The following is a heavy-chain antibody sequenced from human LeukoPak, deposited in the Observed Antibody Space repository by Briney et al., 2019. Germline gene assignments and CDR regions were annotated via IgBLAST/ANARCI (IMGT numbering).Heavy chain of an antibody. CDR3: ARALSSAAAFDI. Sequence: SETLSLTCTVSGGSISSSSYYWGWIRQPPGKGLEWIGSIYHSGSTYYNPSLKSRVTISVDTSKNQFSLKLSSVTAADTAVYYCARALSSAAAFDIWGQGTMVTVSS. V-gene: IGHV4-39*07. J-gene: IGHJ3*02. CDR1: GGSISSSSYY. D-gene: IGHD3-22*01. CDR2: IYHSGST.